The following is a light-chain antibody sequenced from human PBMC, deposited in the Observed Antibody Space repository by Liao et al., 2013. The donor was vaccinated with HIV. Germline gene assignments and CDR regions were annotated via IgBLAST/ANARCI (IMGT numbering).Light chain of an antibody. V-gene: IGLV3-1*01. CDR2: QDT. CDR1: ELGDKY. Sequence: SDELTQPSSVSVSPGQTATITCSGDELGDKYASWYQQRPGQSPVLVIYQDTKRPSGIPERFSASSFGNTATLTISETQPLDEADYYCQTWDSNSLWVFGGGTKLTVL. CDR3: QTWDSNSLWV. J-gene: IGLJ3*02.